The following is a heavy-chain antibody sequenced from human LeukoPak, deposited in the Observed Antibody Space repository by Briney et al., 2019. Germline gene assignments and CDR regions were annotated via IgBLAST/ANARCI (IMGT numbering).Heavy chain of an antibody. CDR1: GLTFGDYA. V-gene: IGHV3-23*01. CDR3: AKDELISGSYAH. D-gene: IGHD1-26*01. J-gene: IGHJ1*01. Sequence: GGSLRLSCTASGLTFGDYAMSWFRQAPGKGLEWVSAISGSGGSTYYADSVKGRFTISRDNSKNTLYLQMNSLRAEDTAVYYCAKDELISGSYAHWGQGTLVTVSS. CDR2: ISGSGGST.